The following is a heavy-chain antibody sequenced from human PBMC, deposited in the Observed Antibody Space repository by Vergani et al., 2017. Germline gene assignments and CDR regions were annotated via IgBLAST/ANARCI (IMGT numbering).Heavy chain of an antibody. Sequence: EVQLVESGGGLIQPGGSLRLSCAASGFTVSSNYMSWVRQAPGKGLEWVSVIYSGGSTYYADSVKGRFTISRDNSKNTLYLQMNSLRAEDTAVYYCARLKQQLATYYFDYWGRGTLVTVSS. J-gene: IGHJ4*01. CDR3: ARLKQQLATYYFDY. D-gene: IGHD6-13*01. CDR2: IYSGGST. CDR1: GFTVSSNY. V-gene: IGHV3-53*01.